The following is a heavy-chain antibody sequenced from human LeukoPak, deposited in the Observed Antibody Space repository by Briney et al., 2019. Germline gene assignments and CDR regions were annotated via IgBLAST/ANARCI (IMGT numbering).Heavy chain of an antibody. CDR3: ARAHYSYCSGGSCYSGYYFDY. CDR1: GGSISSYY. D-gene: IGHD2-15*01. CDR2: IYYSGST. V-gene: IGHV4-59*08. J-gene: IGHJ4*02. Sequence: SETLSLTCTVSGGSISSYYWSWIRQPPGKGLEWIGYIYYSGSTNYNPPLKSRVTISVDTSKNQFSLKLSSVTAADTAVYYCARAHYSYCSGGSCYSGYYFDYWGQGTLVTVSS.